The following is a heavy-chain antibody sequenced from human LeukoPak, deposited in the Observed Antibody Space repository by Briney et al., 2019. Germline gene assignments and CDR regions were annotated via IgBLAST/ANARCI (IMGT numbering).Heavy chain of an antibody. Sequence: SETLSLTCTVSGGSVSSGSYYWSWIRQPPGKGLEWIGEVNHSGSTNYNPSLKSRVTISVDTSKNQFSLKLSSVTAADTAVYYCARDTYYDFWSGYYPPWGQGTLVTVSS. J-gene: IGHJ1*01. CDR3: ARDTYYDFWSGYYPP. V-gene: IGHV4-39*07. CDR2: VNHSGST. D-gene: IGHD3-3*01. CDR1: GGSVSSGSYY.